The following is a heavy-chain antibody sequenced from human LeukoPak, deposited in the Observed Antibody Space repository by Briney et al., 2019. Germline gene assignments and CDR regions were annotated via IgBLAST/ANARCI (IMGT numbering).Heavy chain of an antibody. D-gene: IGHD3-10*01. V-gene: IGHV3-30*18. CDR3: AKDRGGHGVPGYYYYGMDV. J-gene: IGHJ6*02. CDR2: ISYDGSNK. CDR1: GFTFSGYG. Sequence: GRSLRLSCAASGFTFSGYGMHWVRQAPGKGLEWVAVISYDGSNKYYADSVKGRFTISRDNSKNTLYLQMNSLRAEDTAVYYCAKDRGGHGVPGYYYYGMDVWGQGTTVTVSS.